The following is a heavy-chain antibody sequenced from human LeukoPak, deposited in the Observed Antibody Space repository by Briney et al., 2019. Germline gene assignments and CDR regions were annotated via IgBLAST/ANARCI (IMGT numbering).Heavy chain of an antibody. V-gene: IGHV3-30*02. CDR1: GFTFRSYG. CDR2: IRNDGSNK. D-gene: IGHD6-13*01. J-gene: IGHJ4*02. CDR3: AKDLSQHQLVPNFDY. Sequence: GGSLRLSCAASGFTFRSYGMHWVRQAPGKGLEWVAFIRNDGSNKDYADSVKGRFTISRDNSKNTLYLQMNSLRGEDTAVYYCAKDLSQHQLVPNFDYWGQGTLVTVSS.